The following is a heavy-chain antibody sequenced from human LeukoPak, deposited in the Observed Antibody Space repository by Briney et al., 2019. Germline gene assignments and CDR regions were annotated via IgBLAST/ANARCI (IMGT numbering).Heavy chain of an antibody. Sequence: GGSLRLSCSASGFTFSSYAMHWVRQAPGKGLEYASAISSNGGSTYYADSVKGRFTISRDNSKNTLYLQMSSLRAEDTAVYYCVKARGSGRPSAFDIWGQGTMVTVSS. J-gene: IGHJ3*02. CDR1: GFTFSSYA. V-gene: IGHV3-64D*06. CDR2: ISSNGGST. CDR3: VKARGSGRPSAFDI. D-gene: IGHD3-10*01.